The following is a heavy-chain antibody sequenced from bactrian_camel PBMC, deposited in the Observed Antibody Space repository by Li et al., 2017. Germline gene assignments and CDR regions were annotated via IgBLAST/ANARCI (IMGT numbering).Heavy chain of an antibody. CDR1: GFTFSSYS. CDR3: AAAPDKLLLHVDDY. CDR2: IDNNNKT. V-gene: IGHV3-2*01. Sequence: HVQLVESGGGSVQPGGSLRLSCATSGFTFSSYSMGWFRHPPEKEAEGVASIDNNNKTTYGDSVKGRFTISADSARNTLYLQMNDLKPEDTAMYYCAAAPDKLLLHVDDYWGQGTQVTVS. J-gene: IGHJ4*01. D-gene: IGHD2*01.